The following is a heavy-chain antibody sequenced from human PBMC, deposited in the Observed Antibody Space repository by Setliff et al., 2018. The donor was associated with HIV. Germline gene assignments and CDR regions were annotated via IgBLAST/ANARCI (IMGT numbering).Heavy chain of an antibody. CDR1: GYTFTGYY. D-gene: IGHD3-16*01. CDR2: INEASGNT. CDR3: ARDLDEAVKDADNYVPLDL. J-gene: IGHJ5*02. Sequence: ASVKVSCKASGYTFTGYYMHWVRQAPGQRLEWMGWINEASGNTKCSQKFQDRVTITTDESTGTAYMELRSLTSEDTAVYYCARDLDEAVKDADNYVPLDLWGQGTLVTVSS. V-gene: IGHV1-3*01.